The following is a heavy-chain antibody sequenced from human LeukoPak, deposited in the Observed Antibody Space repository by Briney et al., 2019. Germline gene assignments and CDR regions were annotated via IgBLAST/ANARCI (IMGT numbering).Heavy chain of an antibody. CDR2: ISGSSGNT. CDR3: ARAKPHCYSYDY. V-gene: IGHV3-23*01. Sequence: HTGGSLRLSCAASRFAFSSYAMTWVRQAPGKGLEWVSTISGSSGNTYYADSVKGRFTISRDNAKNSLYLQMNSLRAEDTAVYYCARAKPHCYSYDYWGQGTLVTVSS. D-gene: IGHD2-21*01. CDR1: RFAFSSYA. J-gene: IGHJ4*02.